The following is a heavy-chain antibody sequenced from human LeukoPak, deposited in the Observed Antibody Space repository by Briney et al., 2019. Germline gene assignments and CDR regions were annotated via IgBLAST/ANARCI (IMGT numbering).Heavy chain of an antibody. CDR3: AKLAYCGGDCYSFGGEDDY. D-gene: IGHD2-21*02. Sequence: VALVKVSCKAYGGTFSSYAISWVRQAPGQGLEWMGGIIPIFGTANYAQKFQGRVTITADESTSTAYMELSSLRPEDTAVYYCAKLAYCGGDCYSFGGEDDYWGQGTLVTVSS. V-gene: IGHV1-69*13. CDR2: IIPIFGTA. CDR1: GGTFSSYA. J-gene: IGHJ4*02.